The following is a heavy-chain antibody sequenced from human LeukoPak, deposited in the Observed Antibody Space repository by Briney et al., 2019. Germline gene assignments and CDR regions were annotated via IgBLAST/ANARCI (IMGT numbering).Heavy chain of an antibody. V-gene: IGHV3-74*03. CDR3: AAWEVVAATPPYFHH. J-gene: IGHJ1*01. Sequence: GGSLRLSRAASGFTFSNYWVHWVRQAPGKGLVWVSHINGDGSRTTYADSVKGRFTISRDNAKNTLYLQMDSLRVDDTAVYYCAAWEVVAATPPYFHHWGQGTLVTVSS. CDR1: GFTFSNYW. D-gene: IGHD2-15*01. CDR2: INGDGSRT.